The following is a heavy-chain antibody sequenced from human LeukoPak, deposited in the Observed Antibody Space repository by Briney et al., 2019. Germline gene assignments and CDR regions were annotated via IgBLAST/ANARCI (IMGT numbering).Heavy chain of an antibody. V-gene: IGHV4-39*01. J-gene: IGHJ4*02. D-gene: IGHD6-13*01. CDR3: ARLIAAAGRGIDH. Sequence: SGTLSLTFTVSGGSISSSTYYWGWIRQPPGKALEWIGSIYYSGSTYYNPSLKSPVTISVDTSKNQFSLKLTSVTAADTAVYYCARLIAAAGRGIDHWGQETLVTVSS. CDR2: IYYSGST. CDR1: GGSISSSTYY.